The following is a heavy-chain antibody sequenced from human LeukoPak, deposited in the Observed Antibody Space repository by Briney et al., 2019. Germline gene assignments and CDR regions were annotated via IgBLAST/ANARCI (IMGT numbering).Heavy chain of an antibody. CDR1: GFTFSSYE. V-gene: IGHV3-48*03. CDR2: ISSSSSTI. Sequence: GGSLRLSCVASGFTFSSYELYWVRQAPGKGLEWISYISSSSSTIKYADSVRGRFTISRADARESLFLQMNSLRAEDTAIYYCGASRQYVGAFDIWGQGTLVTVSS. J-gene: IGHJ3*02. CDR3: GASRQYVGAFDI. D-gene: IGHD3-16*01.